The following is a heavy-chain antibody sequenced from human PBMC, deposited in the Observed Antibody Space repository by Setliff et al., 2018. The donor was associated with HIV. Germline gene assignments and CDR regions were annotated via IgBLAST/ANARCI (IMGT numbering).Heavy chain of an antibody. Sequence: KPSETLSLTCSLSGGSIISGGCYWSWIRQHPEKGLEWIGYIYFTGRTYYNPSLKSRVSISVDTSKDQFSLNLKSVTAADTAVYYCARDRGTRYGSGKDFDSWGQGILVTVSS. CDR2: IYFTGRT. CDR1: GGSIISGGCY. J-gene: IGHJ4*02. D-gene: IGHD3-10*01. CDR3: ARDRGTRYGSGKDFDS. V-gene: IGHV4-31*03.